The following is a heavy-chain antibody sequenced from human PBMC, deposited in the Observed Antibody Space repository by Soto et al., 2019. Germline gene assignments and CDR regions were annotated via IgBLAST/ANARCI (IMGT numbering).Heavy chain of an antibody. CDR3: ARDQLPEPRDIVGATRGFDT. CDR2: ISYDGSNK. D-gene: IGHD1-26*01. V-gene: IGHV3-30*04. CDR1: GFTFSSYA. Sequence: GGSLRLSCAASGFTFSSYAMHWVRQAPGKGLEWVAVISYDGSNKYYADSVKGRFTISRDNSKNTLYLQMNSLRAEDTVVYYCARDQLPEPRDIVGATRGFDTWGQGTLVTVSS. J-gene: IGHJ5*02.